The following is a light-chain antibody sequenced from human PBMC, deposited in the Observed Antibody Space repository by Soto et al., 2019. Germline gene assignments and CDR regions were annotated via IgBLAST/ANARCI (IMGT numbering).Light chain of an antibody. J-gene: IGLJ3*02. V-gene: IGLV2-11*01. CDR3: CSYAGSYTLGV. Sequence: QSALTQPRSVPGSPEQSVTIPCTGTSSDVGGYDFVAWYQQHPGKAPKLMIYDVTTRPSGVPDRFSGSKSGNSASLTISGLQAEDDAEYYCCSYAGSYTLGVFGGGTKLTVL. CDR1: SSDVGGYDF. CDR2: DVT.